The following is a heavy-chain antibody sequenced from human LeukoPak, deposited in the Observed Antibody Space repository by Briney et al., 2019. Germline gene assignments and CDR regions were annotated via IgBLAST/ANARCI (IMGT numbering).Heavy chain of an antibody. CDR3: ARDHNYAFEN. V-gene: IGHV3-48*04. CDR2: IGISSGNT. CDR1: GFPFSDYS. D-gene: IGHD1-1*01. J-gene: IGHJ4*02. Sequence: GGSLRLSCTASGFPFSDYSMNWVRQAPGKGLEWISYIGISSGNTKYADSVKGRFTISADNARNSLYLQMNSLRVEDTAVYYCARDHNYAFENWGQGTLVSVSS.